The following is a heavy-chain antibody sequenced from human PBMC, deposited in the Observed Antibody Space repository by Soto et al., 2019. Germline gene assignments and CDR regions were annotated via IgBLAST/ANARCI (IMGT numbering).Heavy chain of an antibody. D-gene: IGHD2-21*01. J-gene: IGHJ3*01. CDR2: VNPNSGAT. V-gene: IGHV1-2*02. Sequence: ASVKVSCKASGYTFTGYHMHWVRQAPGQGLEWMGWVNPNSGATMYSQRFQGRVTMTRDTSIRTAYMELSRLRSDDTAMYYCVCYLAPDGDHRFDFWAQGTMVTVSS. CDR3: VCYLAPDGDHRFDF. CDR1: GYTFTGYH.